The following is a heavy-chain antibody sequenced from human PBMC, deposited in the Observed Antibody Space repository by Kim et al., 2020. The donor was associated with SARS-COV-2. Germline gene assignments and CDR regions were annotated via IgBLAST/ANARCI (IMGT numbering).Heavy chain of an antibody. D-gene: IGHD2-2*01. V-gene: IGHV3-48*03. Sequence: GGSLRLSCAASGFTFSSYEINWVRQAPGKGLEWVSYISSSGSTIYYADSVKGRFTISRDNAKNSLYLQMNSLRAEDTAVYYCAREGYCSSTSCYDYYGMDVWGQGTTVTVSS. J-gene: IGHJ6*02. CDR3: AREGYCSSTSCYDYYGMDV. CDR2: ISSSGSTI. CDR1: GFTFSSYE.